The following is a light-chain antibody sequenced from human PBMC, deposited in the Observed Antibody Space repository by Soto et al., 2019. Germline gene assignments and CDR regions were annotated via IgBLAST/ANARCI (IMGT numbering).Light chain of an antibody. J-gene: IGKJ5*01. CDR1: QSVTSK. Sequence: EVVLTQSPGTLSLSPGDRATLSCGASQSVTSKLAWYQQKPGQAPRLLISGASNRATGIPDRFSGSGSGTDFTLTISRLEPDDFALYFCQQYGGSPIPFGLGTRLEI. V-gene: IGKV3-20*01. CDR2: GAS. CDR3: QQYGGSPIP.